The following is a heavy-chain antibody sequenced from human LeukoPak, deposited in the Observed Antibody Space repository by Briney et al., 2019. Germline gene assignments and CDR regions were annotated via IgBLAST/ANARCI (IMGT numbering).Heavy chain of an antibody. D-gene: IGHD3-22*01. CDR1: GGTFSSYA. CDR3: ARDEVYYGSSGYPFDY. CDR2: IIPILGTA. V-gene: IGHV1-69*04. Sequence: SVKVSCKASGGTFSSYAISWVRQAPGQGLEWMGRIIPILGTANYAQKFQGRVTITADKSTSTAYMELSSLRSEDTAVYYCARDEVYYGSSGYPFDYWGQGTLVTVSS. J-gene: IGHJ4*02.